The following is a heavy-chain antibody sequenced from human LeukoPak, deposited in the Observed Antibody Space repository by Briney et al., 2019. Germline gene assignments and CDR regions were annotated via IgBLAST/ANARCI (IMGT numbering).Heavy chain of an antibody. CDR2: IAYEGSNK. Sequence: PGRSLRLSCAASGFTFSSYGMHWVRQAPGKGLEWVGVIAYEGSNKSYAHSVKRRFTLSRDNSTTTLSLQMNSLRAEDTAAYYCAKDGTLRDGYNFFDYWGQGTLVTVSS. V-gene: IGHV3-30*18. D-gene: IGHD5-24*01. CDR3: AKDGTLRDGYNFFDY. CDR1: GFTFSSYG. J-gene: IGHJ4*02.